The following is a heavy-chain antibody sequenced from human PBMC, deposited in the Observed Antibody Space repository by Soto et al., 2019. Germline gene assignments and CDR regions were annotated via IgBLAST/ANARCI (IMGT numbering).Heavy chain of an antibody. V-gene: IGHV1-18*01. Sequence: QVQLVQSGAEVKQPGASVKVSCKASGYTVTTYDISWVRQAPGQGLEWMGRISTYNGNTNYPQSLQGRLTMTTDTSTSTAYMELRSLRSDDTAVYYCARDPYHVLMVNAPNLYGMDVWGQGTTVTVSS. J-gene: IGHJ6*02. CDR2: ISTYNGNT. D-gene: IGHD2-8*01. CDR3: ARDPYHVLMVNAPNLYGMDV. CDR1: GYTVTTYD.